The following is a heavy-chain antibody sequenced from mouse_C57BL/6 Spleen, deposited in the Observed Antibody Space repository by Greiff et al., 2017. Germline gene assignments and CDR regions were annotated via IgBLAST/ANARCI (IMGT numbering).Heavy chain of an antibody. D-gene: IGHD1-1*01. CDR1: GFNIKDYY. CDR2: IDPEDGAT. CDR3: ARGSTVVPGY. J-gene: IGHJ2*01. V-gene: IGHV14-2*01. Sequence: VQLQQSGAELVKPGASVKLSCTASGFNIKDYYMHWVKQRPEQGLEWIGRIDPEDGATKYAPKFQGKATITANTSSNTAYLQLSSLTSDDPPVYYCARGSTVVPGYWGQGTTLTVSS.